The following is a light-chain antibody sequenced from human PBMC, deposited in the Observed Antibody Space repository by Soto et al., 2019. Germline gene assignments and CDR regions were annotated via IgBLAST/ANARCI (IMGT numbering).Light chain of an antibody. CDR1: SSNIGNNY. CDR2: DNN. J-gene: IGLJ1*01. CDR3: GTWHSSLSAGGV. Sequence: QAVVTQPPSVSAAPGQKVTISCSGSSSNIGNNYVSWYQQFPGTAPKLLIYDNNKRPSGIPDRFSGSKSGTSATLDITGLQAGDEADYYCGTWHSSLSAGGVFGTGTKLTVL. V-gene: IGLV1-51*01.